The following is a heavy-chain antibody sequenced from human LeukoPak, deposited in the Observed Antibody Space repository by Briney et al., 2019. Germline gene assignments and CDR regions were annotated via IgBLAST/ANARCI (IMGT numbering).Heavy chain of an antibody. CDR3: ARGPPLFDP. Sequence: GGSLRLSCAASGFPFSSYSMNWVCQAPGKGLEWISYISSSGTTIYYADSVKGRFTISSDNAKSSLYLQMNSLRAEDTAVYYCARGPPLFDPWGQGTLVTVSS. J-gene: IGHJ5*02. V-gene: IGHV3-48*01. CDR2: ISSSGTTI. CDR1: GFPFSSYS.